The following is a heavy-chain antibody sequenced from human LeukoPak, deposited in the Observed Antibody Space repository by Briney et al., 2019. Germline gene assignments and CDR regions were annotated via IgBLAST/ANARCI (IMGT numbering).Heavy chain of an antibody. D-gene: IGHD5-12*01. J-gene: IGHJ4*02. CDR1: GGSISSGSYY. Sequence: PSQTLSLTCTVSGGSISSGSYYWSWIRQPAGKGLEWIGRIYTSGSTNYSPSLKSRVTISVDPSKNQFSLKLSSVTAADTAVYYCARDLNLVATHPVLFDYWGQGTLVTVSS. CDR3: ARDLNLVATHPVLFDY. CDR2: IYTSGST. V-gene: IGHV4-61*02.